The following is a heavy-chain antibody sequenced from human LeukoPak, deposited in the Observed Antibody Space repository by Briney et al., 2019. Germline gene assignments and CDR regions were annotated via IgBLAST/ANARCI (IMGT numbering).Heavy chain of an antibody. Sequence: GASVKVSCKASGYTFTGYDINWVRRATGKGLEWMGWMSPNSGNTGYAQKFQGRVTMTRNTAISTAYMELSSLRSEDTAVYYCVRTPPNWGADYWGQGTLVTVSS. CDR1: GYTFTGYD. V-gene: IGHV1-8*01. CDR3: VRTPPNWGADY. D-gene: IGHD7-27*01. CDR2: MSPNSGNT. J-gene: IGHJ4*02.